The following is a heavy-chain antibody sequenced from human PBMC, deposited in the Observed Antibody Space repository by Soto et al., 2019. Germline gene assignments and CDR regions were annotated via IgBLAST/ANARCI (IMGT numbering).Heavy chain of an antibody. D-gene: IGHD3-22*01. V-gene: IGHV1-8*01. CDR1: GYTFTSYD. CDR3: ARGWGYDSNDYYYAY. J-gene: IGHJ4*02. CDR2: MNPNTGNS. Sequence: QVQLVQSGAEVRKPGASVKVSCEASGYTFTSYDIYWVRQATGQGLEWMGWMNPNTGNSGYAQKFQGRVTMTSDTSISTVYMELSSLRSEDTAMYYCARGWGYDSNDYYYAYWGQGTLVIVSS.